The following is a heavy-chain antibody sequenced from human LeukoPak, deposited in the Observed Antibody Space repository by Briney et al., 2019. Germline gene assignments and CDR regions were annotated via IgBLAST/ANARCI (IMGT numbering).Heavy chain of an antibody. CDR1: GFTFSSYA. J-gene: IGHJ4*02. D-gene: IGHD6-6*01. CDR2: ISSDGSST. Sequence: GGSLRLSCAASGFTFSSYAMSWVRQAPGEGLVWVSRISSDGSSTNYADSVKGRFTISRDNAKNTLYLQMNSLRAEDTAVYYCARVYSSSSGAAYWGQGTLVTVSS. CDR3: ARVYSSSSGAAY. V-gene: IGHV3-74*01.